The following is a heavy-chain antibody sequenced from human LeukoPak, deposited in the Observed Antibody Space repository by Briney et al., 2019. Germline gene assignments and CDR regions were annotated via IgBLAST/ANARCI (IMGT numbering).Heavy chain of an antibody. CDR1: GFTFSSYG. J-gene: IGHJ4*02. Sequence: GRSLRLSCAASGFTFSSYGLHWVRQAQGKGQERVAVISYDGSNKYYADSVKGRFTIARDNSKNTLYLQMNSLRAEDTAVYYCAKELWELLALDYWGQGTLVTVSS. D-gene: IGHD1-26*01. CDR3: AKELWELLALDY. V-gene: IGHV3-30*18. CDR2: ISYDGSNK.